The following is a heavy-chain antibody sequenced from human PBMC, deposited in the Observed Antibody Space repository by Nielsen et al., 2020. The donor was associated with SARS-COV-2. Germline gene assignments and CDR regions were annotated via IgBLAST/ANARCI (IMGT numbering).Heavy chain of an antibody. V-gene: IGHV3-48*04. Sequence: GESLKISCAASGFTFSSYSMNWVRQAPGKGLEWVSYISSSGSTIYYADSVKGRFTISRDSAKNSLYLQMKSLRVEDTALYYCARSGTLDIWGQGTMVTVSS. D-gene: IGHD1-26*01. CDR2: ISSSGSTI. J-gene: IGHJ3*02. CDR3: ARSGTLDI. CDR1: GFTFSSYS.